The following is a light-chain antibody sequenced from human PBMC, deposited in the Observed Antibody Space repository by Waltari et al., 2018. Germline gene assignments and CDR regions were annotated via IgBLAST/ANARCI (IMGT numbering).Light chain of an antibody. Sequence: EIVMTQSPAILYVPPGEAATLSCTASEFISRNLAWYQHIPGQPPRLLIYGASNRAAGIPPRFSGSGSGTEFTLTISSLKSEDFALYYCQQYQNWPRTFGQGTKVDVK. J-gene: IGKJ1*01. CDR1: EFISRN. CDR2: GAS. V-gene: IGKV3-15*01. CDR3: QQYQNWPRT.